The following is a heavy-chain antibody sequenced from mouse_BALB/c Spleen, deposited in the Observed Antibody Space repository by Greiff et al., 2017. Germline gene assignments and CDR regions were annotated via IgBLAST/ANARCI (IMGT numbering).Heavy chain of an antibody. V-gene: IGHV5-6*01. D-gene: IGHD1-1*01. Sequence: EVQLVESGGDLVKPGGSLKLSCAASGFTFSSYGMSWVRQTPDKRLEWVATISSGGSYTYYPDSVKGRFTISRDNAKNTLYLQMSSLKSEDTAMYYCARQGGFISTVVDYWGQGTTLTVSS. CDR3: ARQGGFISTVVDY. CDR2: ISSGGSYT. J-gene: IGHJ2*01. CDR1: GFTFSSYG.